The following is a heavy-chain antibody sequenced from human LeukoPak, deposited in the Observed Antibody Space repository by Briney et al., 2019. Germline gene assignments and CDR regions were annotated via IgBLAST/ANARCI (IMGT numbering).Heavy chain of an antibody. CDR3: ARNKPIPASFGMDV. V-gene: IGHV3-30*04. J-gene: IGHJ6*02. D-gene: IGHD2-2*01. Sequence: PGGSLRLSCAASGFSFSDYALHWVRQAPGKGLEWVAVISYGGTKEYYADSVKGRFTISKDNSKNTLYLQMNSLRHEDTAVYYCARNKPIPASFGMDVWGQGTTVIVSS. CDR1: GFSFSDYA. CDR2: ISYGGTKE.